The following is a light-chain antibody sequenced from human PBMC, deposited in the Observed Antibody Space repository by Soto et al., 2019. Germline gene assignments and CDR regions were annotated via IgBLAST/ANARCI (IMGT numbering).Light chain of an antibody. CDR2: ATS. V-gene: IGKV1-5*03. Sequence: DIHLTQSPSTLSASVGDRVTITCRASQSISILLAWYQQKPGKAPNLLIYATSTLETGVSSRFSGSGCGTEFTRTISSLQPDDSATYCCQHYNDFSWTFGQGTKVEIK. CDR1: QSISIL. CDR3: QHYNDFSWT. J-gene: IGKJ1*01.